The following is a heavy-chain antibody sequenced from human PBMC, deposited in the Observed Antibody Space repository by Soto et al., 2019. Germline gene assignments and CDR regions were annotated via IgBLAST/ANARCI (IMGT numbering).Heavy chain of an antibody. CDR1: VFTFSSYA. J-gene: IGHJ3*02. CDR3: AKYNVILSSNYAFDI. CDR2: ISGSGGST. V-gene: IGHV3-23*01. Sequence: GGSLRLSCAASVFTFSSYAMSRVRQAPGKGLEWVSAISGSGGSTYYGDSVKGRFTISRDNSKNTLYLQMNSLRAEDTAVYYCAKYNVILSSNYAFDIWGQGTMVTVSS. D-gene: IGHD1-1*01.